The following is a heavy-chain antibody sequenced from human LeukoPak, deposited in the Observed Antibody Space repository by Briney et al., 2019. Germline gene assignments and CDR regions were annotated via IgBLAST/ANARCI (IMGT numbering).Heavy chain of an antibody. J-gene: IGHJ4*02. CDR1: GGSISSGGYY. Sequence: PSETLSLTCTDSGGSISSGGYYWSWIRQHPGKGLEWIGYIYYSGSTYYNPSLKSRVTISVDTSKNQFSLKLSSVTAADTAVYYCARVIVVVPAANYYFDYWGQGTLVTVSS. D-gene: IGHD2-2*01. CDR2: IYYSGST. CDR3: ARVIVVVPAANYYFDY. V-gene: IGHV4-31*03.